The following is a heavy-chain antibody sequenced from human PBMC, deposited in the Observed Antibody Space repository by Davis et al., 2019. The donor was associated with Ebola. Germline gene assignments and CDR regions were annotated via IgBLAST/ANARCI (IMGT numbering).Heavy chain of an antibody. CDR3: IKGLKVSGWYYFDY. V-gene: IGHV3-30*02. D-gene: IGHD6-19*01. CDR1: GFTLSVYS. J-gene: IGHJ4*02. CDR2: KRYVGRNE. Sequence: GGSLRLSCAASGFTLSVYSIHWVRQAPGKGLEWVAFKRYVGRNEYYADSVKGRFTISRDNSQNTLYLQLNSLRVEDTAVYYCIKGLKVSGWYYFDYWGQGTLVTVSS.